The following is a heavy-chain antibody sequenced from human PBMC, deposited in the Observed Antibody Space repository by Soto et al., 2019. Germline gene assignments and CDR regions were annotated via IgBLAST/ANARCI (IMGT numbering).Heavy chain of an antibody. D-gene: IGHD2-15*01. V-gene: IGHV3-23*01. CDR1: GFTFSSYA. CDR3: AKDLRYCSGGSCPPYYFDY. J-gene: IGHJ4*02. Sequence: EVQLLESGGGLVQPGGSLRLSCAASGFTFSSYAMSWVRQAPGKGLEWVSAISGSGGSTYYADSVKGRFTISRDNSKNTLYLQMNRLRAEDTAVYYCAKDLRYCSGGSCPPYYFDYWGQGTLVTVSS. CDR2: ISGSGGST.